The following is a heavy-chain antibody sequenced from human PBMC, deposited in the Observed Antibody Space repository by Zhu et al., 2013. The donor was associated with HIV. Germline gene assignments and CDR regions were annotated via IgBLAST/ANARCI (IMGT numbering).Heavy chain of an antibody. CDR3: ARTVPAAHFPLNGMDV. J-gene: IGHJ6*02. CDR1: GGTFSSYA. Sequence: QVQLVQSGAEVKKPGSSVKVSCKASGGTFSSYAISWVRQAPGQGLEWMGGIIPIFGTANYAQKFQGRVTITADKSTSTAYMELSSLRSEDTAVYYCARTVPAAHFPLNGMDVWGQGTTVTVSS. CDR2: IIPIFGTA. D-gene: IGHD2-2*01. V-gene: IGHV1-69*06.